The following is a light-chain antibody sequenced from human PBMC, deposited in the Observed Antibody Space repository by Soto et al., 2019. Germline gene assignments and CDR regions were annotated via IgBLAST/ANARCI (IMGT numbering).Light chain of an antibody. Sequence: EIMLKQSPGTLSLSPGERATLSCRASESVSSNYLGWYQQKPGQAPRLLIYDASSRATGIPDRFGGSGSGTDFTLTISRLEPEDFAIYYCQQYGGSPQTFGRGTMVDVK. CDR2: DAS. V-gene: IGKV3-20*01. CDR3: QQYGGSPQT. CDR1: ESVSSNY. J-gene: IGKJ1*01.